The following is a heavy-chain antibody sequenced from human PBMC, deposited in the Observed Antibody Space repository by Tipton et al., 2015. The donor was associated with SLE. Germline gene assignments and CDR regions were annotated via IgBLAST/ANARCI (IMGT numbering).Heavy chain of an antibody. CDR2: INHSGST. Sequence: TLSLTCTVSGGSISSSSYYWSWIRPPPGKGLEWIGEINHSGSTNYNPSLKSRVTISVDTSKNQFSLKLSSVTAADTAVYYCAREAYYYGSGNDIWGQGTMVTVSS. D-gene: IGHD3-10*01. J-gene: IGHJ3*02. CDR1: GGSISSSSYY. V-gene: IGHV4-39*07. CDR3: AREAYYYGSGNDI.